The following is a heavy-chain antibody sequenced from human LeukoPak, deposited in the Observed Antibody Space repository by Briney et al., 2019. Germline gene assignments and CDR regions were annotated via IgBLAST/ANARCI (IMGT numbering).Heavy chain of an antibody. V-gene: IGHV1-69*06. CDR2: IIPIFGTA. CDR1: GGTFSSYA. CDR3: ATRMSTGSKFDY. Sequence: GASVKVSCKASGGTFSSYAISWVRQAPGQGLEWMGGIIPIFGTANYAQKFQGRVTITADKSTSTAYMELSSLRSEDTAVYYCATRMSTGSKFDYWGQGTLVTVSS. J-gene: IGHJ4*02. D-gene: IGHD5/OR15-5a*01.